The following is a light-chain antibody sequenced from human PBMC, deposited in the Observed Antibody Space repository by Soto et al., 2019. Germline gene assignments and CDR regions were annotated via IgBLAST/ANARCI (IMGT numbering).Light chain of an antibody. CDR3: QQSYRTPWT. CDR1: QSIGTY. Sequence: DIQMTQSPSSLSASAGDRVTITCRASQSIGTYLTWYQQKPRKTPKLLIYAASSLQSGIPSRFSGSGSGTDFTLTISSLQPEDFSTYYCQQSYRTPWTFGQGTRVGIK. CDR2: AAS. V-gene: IGKV1-39*01. J-gene: IGKJ1*01.